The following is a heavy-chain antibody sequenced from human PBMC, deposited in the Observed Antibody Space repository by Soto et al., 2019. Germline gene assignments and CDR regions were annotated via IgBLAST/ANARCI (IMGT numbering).Heavy chain of an antibody. J-gene: IGHJ5*02. D-gene: IGHD3-22*01. V-gene: IGHV4-61*01. CDR1: GGSVSSGSSY. Sequence: QVQLQESGPGLVKPSETLSLTCTVSGGSVSSGSSYWSWIRQPPGKRLEGIGYIYYSGSTSYNPALKCRVTITVYTPKIQFSVHLSSVTAADTAVYYCAREFGAYYDGSGNYLNWFDPWGLGTLVTVSS. CDR3: AREFGAYYDGSGNYLNWFDP. CDR2: IYYSGST.